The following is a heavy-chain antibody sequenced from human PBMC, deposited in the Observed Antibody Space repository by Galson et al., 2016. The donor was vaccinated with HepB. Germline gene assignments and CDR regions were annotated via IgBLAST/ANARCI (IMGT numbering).Heavy chain of an antibody. CDR3: ARGLAAAWESLAY. CDR2: TYYRSKWYN. CDR1: GDSVSSNSAA. J-gene: IGHJ4*02. Sequence: CAISGDSVSSNSAAWNWIRQSPSRGLEWLGRTYYRSKWYNDYAVSVKSRIIVNPDTSKNQFSLRLTSVTAADTAVYYCARGLAAAWESLAYWGQGTLVTVSS. D-gene: IGHD1-26*01. V-gene: IGHV6-1*01.